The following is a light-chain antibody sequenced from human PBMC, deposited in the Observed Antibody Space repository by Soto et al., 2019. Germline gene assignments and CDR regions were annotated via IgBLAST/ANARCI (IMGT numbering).Light chain of an antibody. V-gene: IGLV4-69*01. Sequence: QSVLTQSPSASASLGASVKLTCTLSSGHSNYAIAWHQQQTEKGPRYLMKLNSDGSHFKGDGVPDRFSGSSSGAERYLTISSLQSEDEADYYCQTWGTGIRVVFGGGTKLTVL. CDR1: SGHSNYA. CDR2: LNSDGSH. J-gene: IGLJ2*01. CDR3: QTWGTGIRVV.